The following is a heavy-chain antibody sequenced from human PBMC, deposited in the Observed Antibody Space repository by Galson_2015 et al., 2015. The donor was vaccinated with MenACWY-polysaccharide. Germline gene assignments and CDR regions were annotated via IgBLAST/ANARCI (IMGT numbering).Heavy chain of an antibody. CDR1: GFSFSGYY. CDR3: ARDPSGARSSYFDN. J-gene: IGHJ4*02. CDR2: ISDSGSAI. D-gene: IGHD6-25*01. Sequence: SLRLSCAASGFSFSGYYMHWIRQAPGKGLEWVSYISDSGSAIYFADSVKGRFIISRDNAKNSLYLQMNSLRAEDTAVYFCARDPSGARSSYFDNWGQRILVTVSS. V-gene: IGHV3-11*01.